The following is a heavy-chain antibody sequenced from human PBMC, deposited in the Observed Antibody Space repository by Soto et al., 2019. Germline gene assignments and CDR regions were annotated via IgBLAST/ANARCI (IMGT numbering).Heavy chain of an antibody. V-gene: IGHV4-34*01. CDR3: ARETSQNVYSRYGMDV. D-gene: IGHD2-15*01. Sequence: PSETLSLTCAIYGGSFSGFYWSWIRQPPGKGLEWIGEINDSGTTNYNPSLKSRVTISADTSKTHFSLRLTSVTAADTAVYYCARETSQNVYSRYGMDVWGQGTTVTVSS. J-gene: IGHJ6*02. CDR1: GGSFSGFY. CDR2: INDSGTT.